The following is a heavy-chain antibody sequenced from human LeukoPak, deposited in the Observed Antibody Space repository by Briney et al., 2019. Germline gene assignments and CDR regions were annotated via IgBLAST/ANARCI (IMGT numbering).Heavy chain of an antibody. V-gene: IGHV4-38-2*02. Sequence: PSETLSLTCTVSGFSISSGYYWGWIRQPPGKGLQWIGSIYYSGSTYSNPSLKSRVTISVDTSKNQFSLKLSSVTAADTAVYYCATKANMITKGNWFDPWGQGTLVTVSS. CDR2: IYYSGST. CDR1: GFSISSGYY. J-gene: IGHJ5*02. D-gene: IGHD3-16*01. CDR3: ATKANMITKGNWFDP.